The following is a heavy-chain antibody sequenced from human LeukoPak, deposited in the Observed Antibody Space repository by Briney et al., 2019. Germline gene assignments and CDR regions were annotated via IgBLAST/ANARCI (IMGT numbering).Heavy chain of an antibody. CDR3: ARVLRYCSGGNCYSGGLGHMDV. Sequence: SETLSLTCGIYGGSFSDYSWNWIRQPPGKGLEWIGEINHSGSTNYNPSLKSRVTISVDTSKNQFSLKLSSVTAEDTAVYYCARVLRYCSGGNCYSGGLGHMDVWGKGTTVTISS. V-gene: IGHV4-34*01. CDR2: INHSGST. D-gene: IGHD2-15*01. J-gene: IGHJ6*03. CDR1: GGSFSDYS.